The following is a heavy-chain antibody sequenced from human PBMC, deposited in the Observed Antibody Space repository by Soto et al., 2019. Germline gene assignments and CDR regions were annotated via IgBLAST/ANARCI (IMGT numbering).Heavy chain of an antibody. V-gene: IGHV1-69*01. D-gene: IGHD6-13*01. CDR2: IIPIFGTA. Sequence: QVQLVQSGAEVKKPGSSVKVSCKASGGTFSSYAIRWVRQAPGQGREWMGGIIPIFGTANYAQKFQGRVTITADESTSTAYMELSRLRSEDTAVYYGARDKGPTSEAGNTFDYWGQGTLVTVSS. CDR1: GGTFSSYA. CDR3: ARDKGPTSEAGNTFDY. J-gene: IGHJ4*02.